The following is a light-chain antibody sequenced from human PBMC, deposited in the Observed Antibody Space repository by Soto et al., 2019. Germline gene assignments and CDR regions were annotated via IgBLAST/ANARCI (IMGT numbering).Light chain of an antibody. CDR2: KAS. J-gene: IGKJ1*01. V-gene: IGKV1-5*03. CDR3: QHYNSYSEA. Sequence: DIQVTQSPSTLSGSGGDRVTMXXRASQTISSWLAWYQQKPGKAPKXLIYKASTLKSGVPSRFSGSGAGTEFTLTISSLQPDDFATYYCQHYNSYSEAFGQGTKVDIK. CDR1: QTISSW.